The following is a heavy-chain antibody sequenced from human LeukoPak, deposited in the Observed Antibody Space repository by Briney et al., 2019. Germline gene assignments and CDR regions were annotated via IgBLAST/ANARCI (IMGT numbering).Heavy chain of an antibody. CDR2: ISGSGGTT. CDR1: GLTFSSYA. CDR3: AKGKSGWYNGLDY. J-gene: IGHJ4*02. D-gene: IGHD6-19*01. V-gene: IGHV3-23*01. Sequence: PGGSLRLSCAASGLTFSSYAMSWVRRAPGKGLEWVSAISGSGGTTYYADSVKGRFTISRDNSKNTLYLQMNSLRAEDTAVYYCAKGKSGWYNGLDYWGQGTLVTVSS.